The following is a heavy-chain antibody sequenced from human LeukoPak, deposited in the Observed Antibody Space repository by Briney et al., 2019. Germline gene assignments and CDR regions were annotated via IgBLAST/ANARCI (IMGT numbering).Heavy chain of an antibody. V-gene: IGHV4-34*01. CDR2: INHSGST. Sequence: SETLSLTCAVYGGSFSGYYWSWIRQPPGKGLEWIGEINHSGSTNYNPSLKSRVTISVDTSKNQFSLKLSSVTAADTAVYYCARGRGAARRSAAPRIPNWFDPWGQGTLVTVSS. J-gene: IGHJ5*02. CDR1: GGSFSGYY. D-gene: IGHD6-6*01. CDR3: ARGRGAARRSAAPRIPNWFDP.